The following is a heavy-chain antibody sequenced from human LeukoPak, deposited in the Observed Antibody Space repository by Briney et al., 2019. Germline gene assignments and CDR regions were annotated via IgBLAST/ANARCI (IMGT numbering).Heavy chain of an antibody. CDR2: ISRSGGST. CDR1: GFTFSSYA. V-gene: IGHV3-23*01. Sequence: GGSLRLSCAASGFTFSSYAMNWVRQAPGKGLEWVSGISRSGGSTYYADSVNGRFTISRDNSKNTLYLQMSGLRAEDTAVYYCAKDPGYCSTTTCYPYYFDYWGQGTLVTVSS. D-gene: IGHD2-2*03. CDR3: AKDPGYCSTTTCYPYYFDY. J-gene: IGHJ4*02.